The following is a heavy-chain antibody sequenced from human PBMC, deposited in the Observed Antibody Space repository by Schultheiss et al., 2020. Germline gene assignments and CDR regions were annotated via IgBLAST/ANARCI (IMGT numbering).Heavy chain of an antibody. CDR3: AKDRIAAAGTGYFDY. CDR2: IILMLGVG. V-gene: IGHV1-69*04. CDR1: GGTSESYA. J-gene: IGHJ4*02. Sequence: SVKVSCRASGGTSESYAFSWVRQAPGQGLEWMGRIILMLGVGNYAQRVQGRVTITADKSTSTSYMELRSLRSDDTAVYYCAKDRIAAAGTGYFDYWGQGTLVTVSS. D-gene: IGHD6-13*01.